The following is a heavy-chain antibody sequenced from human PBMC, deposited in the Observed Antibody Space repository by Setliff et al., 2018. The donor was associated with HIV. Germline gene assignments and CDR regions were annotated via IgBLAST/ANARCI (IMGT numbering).Heavy chain of an antibody. V-gene: IGHV4-61*09. CDR2: ISTSGTT. CDR1: GDSITSGTYY. Sequence: SETLSLTCTVSGDSITSGTYYWSWIRQPAGMRLEWIGHISTSGTTNYNPSLKSRVTISADTSKSQFSLKPTSVTAADTAAYFCARVSTDYVWGSFLSSGPYYFDFWGQGALVTVSS. J-gene: IGHJ4*02. CDR3: ARVSTDYVWGSFLSSGPYYFDF. D-gene: IGHD3-16*01.